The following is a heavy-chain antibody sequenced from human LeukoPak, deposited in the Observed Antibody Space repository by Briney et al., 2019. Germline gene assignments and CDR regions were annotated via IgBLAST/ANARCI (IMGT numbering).Heavy chain of an antibody. J-gene: IGHJ4*02. Sequence: ETLSLTCTVSGGSISSYYWSWVRQAPGKGLEWVSAISGSGGSTYYADSVKGRFTISRDNSKNTLYLQMNSLRAEDTAVYYCAKGYCSSTSCYPDYWGQGTLVTVSS. CDR1: GGSISSYY. D-gene: IGHD2-2*01. CDR3: AKGYCSSTSCYPDY. V-gene: IGHV3-23*01. CDR2: ISGSGGST.